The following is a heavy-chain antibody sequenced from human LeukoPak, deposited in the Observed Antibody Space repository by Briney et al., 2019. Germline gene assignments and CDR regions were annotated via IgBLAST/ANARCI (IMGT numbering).Heavy chain of an antibody. D-gene: IGHD3-16*01. Sequence: GGSLRLSCAASGFTFSSSWMSWVRQAPGKGQEWGANIKVDGSEKYYVDSVKGRFTISRDNAKNSLYLQMNSLRVEDTAVYYCARDPAWGALDYWGQGTLVTVSS. CDR1: GFTFSSSW. J-gene: IGHJ4*02. CDR3: ARDPAWGALDY. V-gene: IGHV3-7*01. CDR2: IKVDGSEK.